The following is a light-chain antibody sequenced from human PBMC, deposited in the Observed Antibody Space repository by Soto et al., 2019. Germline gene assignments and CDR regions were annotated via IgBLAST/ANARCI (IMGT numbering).Light chain of an antibody. CDR3: AAWGDSLNTWV. V-gene: IGLV1-44*01. J-gene: IGLJ3*02. CDR1: SSNIGSNA. CDR2: SDD. Sequence: QSVLTQPPSASATPGQTVTISCSGSSSNIGSNAVSWYQHFPGTAPKVLIYSDDQRPSGVPDRFSGSKSGTSASLAISGLQAEDEADYFCAAWGDSLNTWVFGGGT.